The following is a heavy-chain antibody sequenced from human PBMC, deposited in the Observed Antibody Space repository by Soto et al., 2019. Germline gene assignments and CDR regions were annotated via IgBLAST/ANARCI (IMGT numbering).Heavy chain of an antibody. CDR1: GFTFSSYS. CDR2: ISSSSSTI. D-gene: IGHD3-9*01. CDR3: ARDRYDILTGYYNYFDY. Sequence: GGSLRLSCAASGFTFSSYSMNWVRQAPGKGLEWVSYISSSSSTIYYADSVKGRFTISRDNAKNSLYLQMNSLRAEDTAVYYCARDRYDILTGYYNYFDYWGQGTLVTVSS. V-gene: IGHV3-48*01. J-gene: IGHJ4*02.